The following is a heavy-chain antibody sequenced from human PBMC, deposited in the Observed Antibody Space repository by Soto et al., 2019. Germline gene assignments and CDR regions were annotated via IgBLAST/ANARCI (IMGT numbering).Heavy chain of an antibody. CDR3: ARLKLYGASPWFDP. CDR2: MNPNSGNT. J-gene: IGHJ5*02. CDR1: GYTFTSYD. Sequence: GASVKVSCKASGYTFTSYDINWVRQATGQGLEWMGWMNPNSGNTGYAQKFQGRVTMTRNTSISTAYMELSSLRSGDTAVYYCARLKLYGASPWFDPWGQGTLVTVSS. V-gene: IGHV1-8*01. D-gene: IGHD4-17*01.